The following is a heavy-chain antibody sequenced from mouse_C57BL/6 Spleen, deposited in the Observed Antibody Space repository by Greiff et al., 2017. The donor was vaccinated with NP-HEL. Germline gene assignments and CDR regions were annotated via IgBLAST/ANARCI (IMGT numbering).Heavy chain of an antibody. D-gene: IGHD2-3*01. Sequence: GQLQESGRERGKTGSSVRISCKASGYAFSSSWMNWVKQRPGKGLEWIGRIYPGDGDTNYNGKFKGKATLTADKSSSTAYMQLSSLTSEDSAVYFCARWLLLNYAMDYWGQGTSVTVSS. V-gene: IGHV1-82*01. CDR3: ARWLLLNYAMDY. CDR2: IYPGDGDT. CDR1: GYAFSSSW. J-gene: IGHJ4*01.